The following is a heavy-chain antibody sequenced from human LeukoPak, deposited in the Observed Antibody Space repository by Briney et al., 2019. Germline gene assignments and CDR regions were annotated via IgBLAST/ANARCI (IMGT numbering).Heavy chain of an antibody. CDR3: ARDHTPESKLYYDILTGSGVNWFDP. J-gene: IGHJ5*02. CDR1: GGTFSSYA. Sequence: GASVKVSCKASGGTFSSYAISWVRQAPGQGLEWMGGIIPIFGTANYAQKFQGRVTITADESTSTAYMELSSLRSDDTAVYYCARDHTPESKLYYDILTGSGVNWFDPWGQGTLVTVSS. V-gene: IGHV1-69*13. CDR2: IIPIFGTA. D-gene: IGHD3-9*01.